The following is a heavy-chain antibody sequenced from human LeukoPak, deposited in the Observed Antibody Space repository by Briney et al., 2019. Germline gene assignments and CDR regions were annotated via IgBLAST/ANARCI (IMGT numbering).Heavy chain of an antibody. CDR1: GYTFTSYA. V-gene: IGHV7-4-1*02. D-gene: IGHD5-18*01. CDR2: INTNTGNP. CDR3: ARGSPSWIQLWLPYSY. Sequence: ASVKVSCKASGYTFTSYAMNWVRQAPGQGLEWMGWINTNTGNPTYAQGFTGRFVFSLDTSVSTAYLQISSLKAEDTAVYYCARGSPSWIQLWLPYSYWGQGTLVTVSS. J-gene: IGHJ4*02.